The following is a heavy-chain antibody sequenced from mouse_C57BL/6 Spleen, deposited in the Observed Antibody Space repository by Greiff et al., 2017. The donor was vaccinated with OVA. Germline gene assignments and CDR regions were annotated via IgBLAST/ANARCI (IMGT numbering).Heavy chain of an antibody. CDR2: IHPNSGST. Sequence: QVQLQQPGAELVKPGASVKLSCKASGYTFTSYWMHWVKQRPGQGLEWIGMIHPNSGSTNYNEKFKSKATLTVDKSSSTAYMQLSSLTSEDSAVYYCAREGTTVAYCDYWGQGTTLTVSS. CDR1: GYTFTSYW. CDR3: AREGTTVAYCDY. V-gene: IGHV1-64*01. J-gene: IGHJ2*01. D-gene: IGHD1-1*01.